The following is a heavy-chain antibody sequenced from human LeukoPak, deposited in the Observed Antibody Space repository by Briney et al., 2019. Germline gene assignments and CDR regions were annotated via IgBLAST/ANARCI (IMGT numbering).Heavy chain of an antibody. CDR1: GFTFSSYG. Sequence: GGSLRLSCAASGFTFSSYGMHWVRQAPGKGLEWVAFIRYDGSNKYYADSVKGRFTISRDNSKNTLYLQMNSLRAEDTAVYYCAKERAGYCSSTSCYTNAFDIWGQGTMVTVSS. J-gene: IGHJ3*02. V-gene: IGHV3-30*02. CDR2: IRYDGSNK. D-gene: IGHD2-2*02. CDR3: AKERAGYCSSTSCYTNAFDI.